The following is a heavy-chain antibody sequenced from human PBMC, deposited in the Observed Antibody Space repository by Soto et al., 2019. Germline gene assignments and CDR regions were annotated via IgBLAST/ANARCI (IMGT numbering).Heavy chain of an antibody. CDR1: GYTFTSYG. J-gene: IGHJ4*01. CDR2: ISAYNGNT. D-gene: IGHD2-21*02. V-gene: IGHV1-18*01. CDR3: ARARRIVVVTATTRGDYFDY. Sequence: ASVKVSCKATGYTFTSYGISWLRQAPGQGLEWMGWISAYNGNTNYAQKLQGRVTMTTDTSTSTAYMELRSLRSDDTAVYYCARARRIVVVTATTRGDYFDYWG.